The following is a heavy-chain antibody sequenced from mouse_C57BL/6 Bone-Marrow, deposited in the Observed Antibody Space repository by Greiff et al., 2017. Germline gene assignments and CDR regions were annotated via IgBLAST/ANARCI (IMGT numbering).Heavy chain of an antibody. CDR3: ARSYYSNYEREMDY. V-gene: IGHV5-4*01. Sequence: EVQLVESGGGLVKPGGSLKLSCAASGFTFSSYAMSWVRQTPEKRLEWVATISDGGSYTYYPDNVKGRFTISRDNAKNNLYLLMSHLKSEDTAMYYWARSYYSNYEREMDYWGQGTSVTVSS. CDR2: ISDGGSYT. CDR1: GFTFSSYA. D-gene: IGHD2-5*01. J-gene: IGHJ4*01.